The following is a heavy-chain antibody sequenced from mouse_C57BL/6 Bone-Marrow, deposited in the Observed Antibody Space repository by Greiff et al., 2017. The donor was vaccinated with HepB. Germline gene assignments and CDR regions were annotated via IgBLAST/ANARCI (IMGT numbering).Heavy chain of an antibody. V-gene: IGHV1-55*01. J-gene: IGHJ4*01. Sequence: QVQLQQPGAELVKPGASVKMSCKASGYTFTSYWITWVKQRPGQGLEWIGDIYPGSGSTNYNEKFKSKATLTVDTTSSTTYMQLSSLTSEDSAVYYCARIYYEYEGYYDMDYWGQGTSVTVSS. CDR1: GYTFTSYW. CDR2: IYPGSGST. CDR3: ARIYYEYEGYYDMDY. D-gene: IGHD2-4*01.